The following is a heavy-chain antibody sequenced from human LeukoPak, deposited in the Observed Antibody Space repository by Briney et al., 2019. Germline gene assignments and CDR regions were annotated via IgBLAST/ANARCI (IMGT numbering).Heavy chain of an antibody. D-gene: IGHD1-26*01. Sequence: GGSLRLSCAASGFTFSSYWMSWVRQAPGKGLEWVANIKQDGSEKYYVDSVKGRFTISRDNAKNSLYLQMNSLRAEDTALYYCAKDIKGATLYYYYGMDVWGQGTTVTVSS. V-gene: IGHV3-7*03. CDR3: AKDIKGATLYYYYGMDV. J-gene: IGHJ6*02. CDR1: GFTFSSYW. CDR2: IKQDGSEK.